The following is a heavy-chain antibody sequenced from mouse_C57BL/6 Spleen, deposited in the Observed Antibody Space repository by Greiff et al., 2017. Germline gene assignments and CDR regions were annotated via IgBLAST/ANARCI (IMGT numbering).Heavy chain of an antibody. V-gene: IGHV7-1*01. CDR1: GFTFSDFY. CDR2: SRNKANDYTT. CDR3: ARDETGTGYFDV. D-gene: IGHD4-1*01. Sequence: EVKLVESGGGLVQSGRSLRLSCATSGFTFSDFYMEWVRQAPGKGLEWIAASRNKANDYTTEYSASVKGRFIVSRDTSQSILYLQMNALRAEDTAIYYGARDETGTGYFDVWGTGTTVTVSS. J-gene: IGHJ1*03.